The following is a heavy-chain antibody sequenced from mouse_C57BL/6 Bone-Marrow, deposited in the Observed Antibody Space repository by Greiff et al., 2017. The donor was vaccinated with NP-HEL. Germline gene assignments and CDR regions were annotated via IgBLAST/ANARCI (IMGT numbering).Heavy chain of an antibody. J-gene: IGHJ3*01. CDR2: ISNGGGST. CDR3: ASPLTGFAWFAY. D-gene: IGHD4-1*01. V-gene: IGHV5-12*01. CDR1: GFTFSDYY. Sequence: EVHLVESGGGLVQPGGSLKLSCAASGFTFSDYYMYWVRQTPEKRLEWVAYISNGGGSTYYPDTVKGRFTISRDNAKHTLYLQMSRLKSEDTAMYYCASPLTGFAWFAYGGQGTLVTVSA.